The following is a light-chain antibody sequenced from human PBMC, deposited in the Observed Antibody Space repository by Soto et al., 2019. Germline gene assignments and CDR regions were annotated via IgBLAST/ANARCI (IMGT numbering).Light chain of an antibody. V-gene: IGKV1-39*01. CDR2: AAT. CDR1: QSISSY. J-gene: IGKJ1*01. Sequence: DIQVTQSQSSLSASVGDRVTITCRASQSISSYLNWYQHKPGKAPNLLIYAATTLQSGVPSRFSGSGSGTDFTLTISSLQPEDFATYYCQQSYSTPWTFGEGTKVDIK. CDR3: QQSYSTPWT.